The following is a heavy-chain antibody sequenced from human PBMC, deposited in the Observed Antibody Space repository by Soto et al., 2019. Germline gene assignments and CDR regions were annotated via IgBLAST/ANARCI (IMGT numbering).Heavy chain of an antibody. CDR1: GFTFSDYA. CDR2: VTHDGRNT. V-gene: IGHV3-30*18. Sequence: VQLVESGGGVVQPGRSLRLSCAASGFTFSDYAMHWVRQAPGKGLEWVAVVTHDGRNTHYADSVKGRFTISRDSSTNASSRNTARLIAEDTAGSYCAKWGRPWLGTCYLSFWGHGAQVTASS. J-gene: IGHJ4*01. CDR3: AKWGRPWLGTCYLSF. D-gene: IGHD6-19*01.